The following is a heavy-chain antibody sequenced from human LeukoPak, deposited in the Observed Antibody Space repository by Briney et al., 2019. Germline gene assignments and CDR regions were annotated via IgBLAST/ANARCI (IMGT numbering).Heavy chain of an antibody. Sequence: GASVKVSCKASGYTFTGYYMHWVRQAPGQGLEWMGRINPNSGGTNYAQKFQGRVTMTRDTSISTAYMELSRLRSDDTAVYYCARVARWLQLLPHYYGMDVWGQGTTVTVSS. CDR1: GYTFTGYY. D-gene: IGHD5-24*01. V-gene: IGHV1-2*06. CDR2: INPNSGGT. CDR3: ARVARWLQLLPHYYGMDV. J-gene: IGHJ6*02.